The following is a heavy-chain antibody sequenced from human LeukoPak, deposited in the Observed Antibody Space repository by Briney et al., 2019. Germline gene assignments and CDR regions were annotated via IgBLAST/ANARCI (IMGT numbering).Heavy chain of an antibody. Sequence: PGGSPRLSSAPSRVTFSTTTVSSGPQSPGEGRERGSALSGSGGSTHYTDSVKGRFTLSRDTSQNTRYPQKNTPRAQDTALYYCAKARPALKGIAAAGNFDYWGQGSLVTVSS. J-gene: IGHJ4*02. CDR3: AKARPALKGIAAAGNFDY. CDR1: RVTFSTTT. CDR2: LSGSGGST. V-gene: IGHV3-23*01. D-gene: IGHD6-13*01.